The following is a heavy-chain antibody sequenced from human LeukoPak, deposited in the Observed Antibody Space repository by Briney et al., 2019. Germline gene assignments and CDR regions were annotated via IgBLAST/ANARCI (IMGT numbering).Heavy chain of an antibody. CDR3: AKSLLWFGELSHYYYYYGMDV. J-gene: IGHJ6*02. D-gene: IGHD3-10*01. Sequence: GRSLRLSCAASGFTFSSYAMSWVRQAPGKGLEWVSAISGSGGSTYYADSVKGRFTISRDNPKNTLYLQMNSLRAEDTAVYYCAKSLLWFGELSHYYYYYGMDVWGQGTTVTVSS. V-gene: IGHV3-23*01. CDR2: ISGSGGST. CDR1: GFTFSSYA.